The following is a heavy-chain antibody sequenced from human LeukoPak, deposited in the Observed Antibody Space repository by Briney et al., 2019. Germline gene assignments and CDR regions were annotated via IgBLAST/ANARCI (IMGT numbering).Heavy chain of an antibody. Sequence: SQTLSLTCAVYGGSFSGYYWSWIRQPPGKGLEWIGEFSHTGSPIYNPSLKSRVNISIDTSKNQFSLRLTSVTAADTAVYFCARPRLLFGSGPILVWGQGTLVTVSS. CDR2: FSHTGSP. J-gene: IGHJ4*02. V-gene: IGHV4-34*01. D-gene: IGHD3-10*01. CDR1: GGSFSGYY. CDR3: ARPRLLFGSGPILV.